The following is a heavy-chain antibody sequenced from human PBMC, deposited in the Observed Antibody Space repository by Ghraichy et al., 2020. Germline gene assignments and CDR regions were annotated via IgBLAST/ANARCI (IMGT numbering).Heavy chain of an antibody. Sequence: SETLSLTCTVSGGSISSYYWSWIRQPPGKGLEWIGYIYYSKSTNYNPSLKSRVTISVDTSKNQFSLKLSSVTAADTAVYYCAREGRGYCGGDCYSGHYYYGMDVWGQGTTVTVSS. CDR3: AREGRGYCGGDCYSGHYYYGMDV. D-gene: IGHD2-21*02. V-gene: IGHV4-59*01. CDR2: IYYSKST. J-gene: IGHJ6*02. CDR1: GGSISSYY.